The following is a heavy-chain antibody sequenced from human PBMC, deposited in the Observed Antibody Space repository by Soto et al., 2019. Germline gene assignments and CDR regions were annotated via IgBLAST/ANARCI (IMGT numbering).Heavy chain of an antibody. Sequence: EVQLVESGGGLVQPGGSLRLSCAASGFTFSSYWMSWVRQAPGKGLEWVANIKQDGSEKYYADSVKGRFTISRDNAKNSLSLQMNSLRAEDTAVYYCATDSYGDSVVVLAAADPNYCYGMDVWGQATTVTVSS. V-gene: IGHV3-7*04. D-gene: IGHD2-2*01. CDR2: IKQDGSEK. CDR1: GFTFSSYW. CDR3: ATDSYGDSVVVLAAADPNYCYGMDV. J-gene: IGHJ6*02.